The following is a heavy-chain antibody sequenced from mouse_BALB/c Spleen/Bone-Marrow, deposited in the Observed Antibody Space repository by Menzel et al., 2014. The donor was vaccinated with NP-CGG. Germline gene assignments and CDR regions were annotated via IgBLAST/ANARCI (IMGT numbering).Heavy chain of an antibody. J-gene: IGHJ4*01. V-gene: IGHV1-80*01. CDR2: IHPGDGDT. Sequence: QVQLQQSGAELVRPGSSVKISCKASGYAFSSYWMNWVKQRPGQGLEWIGQIHPGDGDTNYNGNFKDKATLTVDRSSSTAFMQLSSLTSEDSAVYFCARWYSDPPFAIDYWGPGPSVTVSS. CDR3: ARWYSDPPFAIDY. D-gene: IGHD2-13*01. CDR1: GYAFSSYW.